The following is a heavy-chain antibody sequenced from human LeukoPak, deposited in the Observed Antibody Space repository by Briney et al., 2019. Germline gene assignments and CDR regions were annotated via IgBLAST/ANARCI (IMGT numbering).Heavy chain of an antibody. CDR2: IKEDGSEK. D-gene: IGHD3-16*02. CDR1: GFAFDTYW. CDR3: ATRGYQY. V-gene: IGHV3-7*01. J-gene: IGHJ4*02. Sequence: GGSLRLSCAASGFAFDTYWMNWVRQPPGKGLEYVANIKEDGSEKYYVDSVKGRFTISRDNAKNSVYLQMNGLRVEDTAVYYFATRGYQYWGQGALVTVSS.